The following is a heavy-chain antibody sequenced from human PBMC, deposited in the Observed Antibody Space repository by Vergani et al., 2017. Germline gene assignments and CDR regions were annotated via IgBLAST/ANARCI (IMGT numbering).Heavy chain of an antibody. D-gene: IGHD1-26*01. CDR3: ARSFGSTGSGGFDI. CDR1: GFTFSTYA. J-gene: IGHJ3*02. CDR2: IDDSGDGS. V-gene: IGHV3-23*01. Sequence: EVQLLESGGGLVQPGGSLRLSCAASGFTFSTYAMTWVRQAPGKGLEWVSAIDDSGDGSYYTESVKGRFTISRDNSKNTLYLQMNSLRPEDTAIYFCARSFGSTGSGGFDIWGQGTMVTVSS.